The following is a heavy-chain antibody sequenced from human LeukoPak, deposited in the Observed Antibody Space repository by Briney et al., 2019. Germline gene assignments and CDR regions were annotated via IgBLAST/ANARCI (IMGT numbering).Heavy chain of an antibody. CDR3: AGADYDILTGFAY. D-gene: IGHD3-9*01. CDR2: INPNSGGT. J-gene: IGHJ4*02. Sequence: ASVKASCKASGYTFTSYYMHWVRQAPGQGLEWMGWINPNSGGTNYAQKFQGRVTMTRDTSISTAYMELSRLRSDDTAVYYCAGADYDILTGFAYWGQGTLVTVSS. V-gene: IGHV1-2*02. CDR1: GYTFTSYY.